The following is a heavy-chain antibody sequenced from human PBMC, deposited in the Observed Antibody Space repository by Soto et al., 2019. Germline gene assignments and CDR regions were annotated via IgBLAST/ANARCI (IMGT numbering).Heavy chain of an antibody. CDR3: TRGGNCDLIDF. J-gene: IGHJ4*02. Sequence: QVHLVQSGAEVKKPGASANVSCKASGYTFSDYAIHWVRQAPGQRLEWMGWINVGNGNTRYSQNFQGRVTITMDKSASTAYMALSSLRSEDTGVYYCTRGGNCDLIDFWGQGTLVTVSS. CDR1: GYTFSDYA. D-gene: IGHD1-1*01. CDR2: INVGNGNT. V-gene: IGHV1-3*01.